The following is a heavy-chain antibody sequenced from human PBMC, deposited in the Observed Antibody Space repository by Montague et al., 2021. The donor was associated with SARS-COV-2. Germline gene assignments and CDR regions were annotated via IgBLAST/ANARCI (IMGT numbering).Heavy chain of an antibody. J-gene: IGHJ4*02. V-gene: IGHV4-61*01. CDR2: IFYTGSA. Sequence: SETLSLTCTVSSDSVSSGKYFWTWIRQPPGKGLEWIGYIFYTGSANYNPSLKSRVTISVDTSNNQFSLKLKSMSAADTAVYYCARGTKGVFTYDYDSSGYASDYWGQGTLVTVSS. D-gene: IGHD3-22*01. CDR1: SDSVSSGKYF. CDR3: ARGTKGVFTYDYDSSGYASDY.